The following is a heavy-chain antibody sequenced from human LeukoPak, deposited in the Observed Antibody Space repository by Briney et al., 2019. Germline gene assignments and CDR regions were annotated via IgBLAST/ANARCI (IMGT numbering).Heavy chain of an antibody. CDR2: IKPDGSGT. CDR3: VRDEGIPINYRFDY. Sequence: GGSLRLSCAASGFAFSNYFMSWVRQAPGNGLQWVGNIKPDGSGTYYINSVKGRFTISRDNARNLVFLQMNNLRAEDTAVYYCVRDEGIPINYRFDYWGQGTLVAVSS. CDR1: GFAFSNYF. J-gene: IGHJ4*02. D-gene: IGHD4-11*01. V-gene: IGHV3-7*04.